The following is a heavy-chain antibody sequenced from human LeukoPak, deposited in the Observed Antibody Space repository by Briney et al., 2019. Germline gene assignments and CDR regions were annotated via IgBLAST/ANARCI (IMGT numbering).Heavy chain of an antibody. Sequence: ASVKVSCKASGYTFTGYYMHWVRQAPGQGLEWMGWINPNSGGTNYAQKFQGRVTMTRGTSISTAYMELSRLRSDDTAVYYCATQAAALGYYYYMDVWGKGTTVTVSS. D-gene: IGHD6-13*01. V-gene: IGHV1-2*02. J-gene: IGHJ6*03. CDR1: GYTFTGYY. CDR2: INPNSGGT. CDR3: ATQAAALGYYYYMDV.